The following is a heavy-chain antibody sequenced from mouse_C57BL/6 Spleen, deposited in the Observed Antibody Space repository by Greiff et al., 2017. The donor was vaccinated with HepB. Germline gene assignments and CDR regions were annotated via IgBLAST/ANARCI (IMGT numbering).Heavy chain of an antibody. V-gene: IGHV5-9-1*02. D-gene: IGHD1-1*01. CDR3: TRYYYGNAMDY. J-gene: IGHJ4*01. CDR1: GFTFSSYA. Sequence: EVNVVESGEGLVKPGGSLKLSCAASGFTFSSYAMSWVRQTPEKRLEWVAYISSGGDYIYYADTVKGRFTISRDNARNTLYLQMSSLKSEDTAMYYCTRYYYGNAMDYWGQGTSVTVSS. CDR2: ISSGGDYI.